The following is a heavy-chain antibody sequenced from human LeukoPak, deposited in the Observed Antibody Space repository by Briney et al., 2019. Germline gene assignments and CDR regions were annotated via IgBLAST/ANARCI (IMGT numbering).Heavy chain of an antibody. CDR2: IREDGRTT. D-gene: IGHD1-26*01. J-gene: IGHJ4*02. CDR3: AKTRRIGTEYAVFYQ. CDR1: GFTFNDYA. V-gene: IGHV3-43*02. Sequence: GGSLRLSCAASGFTFNDYAMHWVRQAPGKGLEWVSLIREDGRTTHYVASVKRLFAISRDNTKRSLYLQIYSLRTEDTALYYCAKTRRIGTEYAVFYQWGQGTLVTVSS.